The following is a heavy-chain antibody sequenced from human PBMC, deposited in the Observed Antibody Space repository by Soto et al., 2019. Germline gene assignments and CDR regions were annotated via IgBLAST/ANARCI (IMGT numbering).Heavy chain of an antibody. CDR2: IYPGDSDT. D-gene: IGHD2-15*01. J-gene: IGHJ6*02. CDR1: GYSFTSYW. CDR3: ARHRRGYCSGGSCYPQGFYYYGMDV. Sequence: GESLKISCKGSGYSFTSYWIGWVRQMPGKGLEWMGIIYPGDSDTRYSPSFQGQVTISADKSISTAYLQWSSLKASDTAMYYCARHRRGYCSGGSCYPQGFYYYGMDVWGQGTTVTGSS. V-gene: IGHV5-51*01.